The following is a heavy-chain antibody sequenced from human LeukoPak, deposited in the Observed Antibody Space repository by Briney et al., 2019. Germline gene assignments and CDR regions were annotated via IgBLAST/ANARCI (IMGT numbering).Heavy chain of an antibody. Sequence: PSETLSLTCTVSGGSISSSSYFWGWIRQPPGKGLEWIGSIYYSGSTYYNPSLKSRVTISVVTSKNQFSLELTSVTAADTAVYYCARYLTGGRGYFDYWGQGTLVTVSS. CDR3: ARYLTGGRGYFDY. CDR1: GGSISSSSYF. V-gene: IGHV4-39*07. CDR2: IYYSGST. J-gene: IGHJ4*02. D-gene: IGHD7-27*01.